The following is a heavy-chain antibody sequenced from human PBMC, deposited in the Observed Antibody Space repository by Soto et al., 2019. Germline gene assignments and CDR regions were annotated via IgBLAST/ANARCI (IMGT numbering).Heavy chain of an antibody. D-gene: IGHD6-19*01. J-gene: IGHJ4*02. CDR3: ARSVEGHFDY. Sequence: PGGSLRLSCAASGFTFNSYSMNWVRQAPGKGLEWSSYITSNTHNIYYADSVKGRFTISRDNAKNLVYLQMNSLRDEDTAVYFCARSVEGHFDYWGQGTVVTVSS. V-gene: IGHV3-48*02. CDR2: ITSNTHNI. CDR1: GFTFNSYS.